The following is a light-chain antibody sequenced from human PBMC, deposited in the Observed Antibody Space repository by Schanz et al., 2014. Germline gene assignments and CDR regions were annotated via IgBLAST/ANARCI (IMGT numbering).Light chain of an antibody. CDR1: SSDVGSYNL. CDR3: SSYTSGSTFK. J-gene: IGLJ1*01. Sequence: QSALTQPASVSGSPGQSITISCTGTSSDVGSYNLVSWYQQHPGEAPKLLIYEGTKRPSGVSYRFTGSKSDNTATLTISGLQAEDEAVYYCSSYTSGSTFKFGTGTKLTVL. V-gene: IGLV2-14*02. CDR2: EGT.